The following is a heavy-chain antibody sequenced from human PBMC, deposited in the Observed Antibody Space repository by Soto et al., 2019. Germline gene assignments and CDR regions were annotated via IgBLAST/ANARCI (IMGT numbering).Heavy chain of an antibody. V-gene: IGHV4-39*01. D-gene: IGHD2-2*01. CDR3: ARTYVTDVVVVPASKDYMAV. CDR2: ISYSGSN. CDR1: GGSISSSSSS. Sequence: QLQLQESGPGLVKPSETLSLTCTVSGGSISSSSSSWGWIRQPPGKGLEWLGIISYSGSNYYRPPLKSRVTISVDASKNLFSLKLSSVTAADTAVYYCARTYVTDVVVVPASKDYMAVWGKGTTVTVSS. J-gene: IGHJ6*03.